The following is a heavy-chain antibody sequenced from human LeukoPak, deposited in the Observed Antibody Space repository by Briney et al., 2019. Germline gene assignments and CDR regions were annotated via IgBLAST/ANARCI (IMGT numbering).Heavy chain of an antibody. V-gene: IGHV3-9*01. Sequence: GGSLRLSCAASGFTFDDYAMHWVRQAPGKGLEWVSGISWNSGSIGYADSVKGRFTISRDNAKNSLYLQMNSLRAEDTALYYCAKDIWGGDYGGAPRSLDYWGQGTLVTVSS. CDR1: GFTFDDYA. CDR3: AKDIWGGDYGGAPRSLDY. J-gene: IGHJ4*02. CDR2: ISWNSGSI. D-gene: IGHD4-17*01.